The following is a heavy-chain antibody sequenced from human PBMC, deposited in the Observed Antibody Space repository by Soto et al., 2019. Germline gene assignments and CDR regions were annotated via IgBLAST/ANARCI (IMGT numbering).Heavy chain of an antibody. CDR1: GGSISSTSYY. V-gene: IGHV4-39*03. CDR2: IYYSGST. J-gene: IGHJ5*02. Sequence: ETLSLTCTVSGGSISSTSYYWGWIRQTPGKGLEWIGNIYYSGSTQYNPSLKSRVAISVDTSKNQFSLKLNSVTAADTAVYXXXXXXXXXXSXDPWGQGTVVTVAS. CDR3: XXXXXXXXSXDP.